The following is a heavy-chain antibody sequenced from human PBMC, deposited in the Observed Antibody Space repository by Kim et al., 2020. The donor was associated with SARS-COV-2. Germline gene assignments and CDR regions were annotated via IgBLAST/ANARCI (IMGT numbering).Heavy chain of an antibody. D-gene: IGHD2-15*01. CDR3: AKAGDCSGGSCYIDY. J-gene: IGHJ4*02. V-gene: IGHV3-9*01. Sequence: DSVKGRFTISRDNAKNSLYLQMNSRRAEDTALYYCAKAGDCSGGSCYIDYWGQGTLVTVSS.